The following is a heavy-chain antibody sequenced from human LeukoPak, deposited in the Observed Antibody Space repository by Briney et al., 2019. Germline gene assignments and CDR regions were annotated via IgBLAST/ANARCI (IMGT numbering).Heavy chain of an antibody. Sequence: SETLSLTCAVYGGSFSGYYWSWIRQPPGKGLEWIGEINHSGSTNYNPSLKSRVTISVDTSKNQFSLKLSSVTAADTAVYYCATSYCGGDCYSLSWFDPWGQGTLVTVSS. V-gene: IGHV4-34*01. CDR2: INHSGST. CDR1: GGSFSGYY. D-gene: IGHD2-21*02. CDR3: ATSYCGGDCYSLSWFDP. J-gene: IGHJ5*02.